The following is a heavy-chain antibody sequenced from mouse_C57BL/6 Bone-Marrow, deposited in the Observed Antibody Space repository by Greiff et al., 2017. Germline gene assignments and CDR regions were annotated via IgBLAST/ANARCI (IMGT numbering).Heavy chain of an antibody. D-gene: IGHD2-3*01. CDR2: IRSKSNNYAT. V-gene: IGHV10-1*01. Sequence: EVQLVESGGGLVQPKGSLKLSCAASGFSFNTYAMNWVRQAPGKGLEWVARIRSKSNNYATYYADSVKDRFTISRDDSESMLYLQMNNLKTEDTAMYCCVRDGYWYYAMDYWGQGTSVTVSS. CDR1: GFSFNTYA. J-gene: IGHJ4*01. CDR3: VRDGYWYYAMDY.